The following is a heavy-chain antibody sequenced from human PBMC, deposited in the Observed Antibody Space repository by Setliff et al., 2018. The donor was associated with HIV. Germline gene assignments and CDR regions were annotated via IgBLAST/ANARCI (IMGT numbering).Heavy chain of an antibody. V-gene: IGHV3-53*01. CDR2: LYGTGGT. J-gene: IGHJ4*02. Sequence: LRLSCAASGFTFSFHAMNWVRQAPGKGLEWVSILYGTGGTYYADSVKGRFTISRDSSKSTLYLQMNSLRAEDTAVYCCARGGEYFDYWGQGTLVTVSS. CDR3: ARGGEYFDY. D-gene: IGHD4-17*01. CDR1: GFTFSFHA.